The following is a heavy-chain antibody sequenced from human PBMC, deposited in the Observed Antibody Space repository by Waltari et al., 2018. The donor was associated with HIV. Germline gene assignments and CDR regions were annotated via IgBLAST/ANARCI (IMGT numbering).Heavy chain of an antibody. V-gene: IGHV4-34*01. J-gene: IGHJ4*02. CDR2: INHSGFT. D-gene: IGHD4-17*01. CDR1: GGSFSGYY. CDR3: ARGTPTTVTTQ. Sequence: QVQLQQWAAGLSKPSDTLSLTCALYGGSFSGYYWSWIRQPPGKGLEWIGEINHSGFTNYSPSLKSRVTISVDTSKNQFSLKLRSVTAADTAMYYCARGTPTTVTTQWGQGTLVTVSS.